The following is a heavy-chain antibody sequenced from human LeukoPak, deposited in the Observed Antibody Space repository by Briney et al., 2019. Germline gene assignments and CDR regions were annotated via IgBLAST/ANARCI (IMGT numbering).Heavy chain of an antibody. V-gene: IGHV3-15*01. CDR3: TTYLIMITFGGVIANDY. CDR1: GFTFSNAW. D-gene: IGHD3-16*02. J-gene: IGHJ4*02. CDR2: IKSKTDGGTT. Sequence: PGGSLRLSCAASGFTFSNAWMSWVRQAPGKGLEWVGRIKSKTDGGTTDYAAPVKGRFTISRDESKNTLYLQMNSLKTEDTAVYYCTTYLIMITFGGVIANDYWGQGTLVTVSS.